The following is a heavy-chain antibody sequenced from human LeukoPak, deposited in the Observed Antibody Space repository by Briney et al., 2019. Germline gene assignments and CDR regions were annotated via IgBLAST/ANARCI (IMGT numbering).Heavy chain of an antibody. CDR2: IYPADSDT. J-gene: IGHJ3*02. CDR3: ARPYSSGWYNAFDI. V-gene: IGHV5-51*01. D-gene: IGHD6-19*01. CDR1: GYRFSNYW. Sequence: GESLKISCKGSGYRFSNYWIGWVRQMPGKGLEWIGIIYPADSDTRYSPSFRGQVTFSADKSITTAYLQWSSLKASDTAMYYCARPYSSGWYNAFDIWGQGTMVTVSS.